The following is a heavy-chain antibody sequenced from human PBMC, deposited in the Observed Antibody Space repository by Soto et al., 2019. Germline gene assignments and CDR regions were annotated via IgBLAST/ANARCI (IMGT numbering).Heavy chain of an antibody. J-gene: IGHJ4*02. D-gene: IGHD4-17*01. V-gene: IGHV1-69*13. CDR2: IIPIFGTA. CDR1: GGTFSIYA. CDR3: ARDTAPGYFDY. Sequence: ASVKVSCNASGGTFSIYAISWVLQAPGQGLEWMGGIIPIFGTANYAQKFQGRVTITADESTSTAYMELSSLRSEDTAVYYCARDTAPGYFDYWGQGTRVTVSS.